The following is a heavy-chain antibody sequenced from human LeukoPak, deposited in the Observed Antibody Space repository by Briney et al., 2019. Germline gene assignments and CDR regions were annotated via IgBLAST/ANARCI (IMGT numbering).Heavy chain of an antibody. CDR1: GFTFSSYS. CDR3: ARREGIGSYGYFDY. V-gene: IGHV3-21*01. J-gene: IGHJ4*02. Sequence: GGSLRRSCAASGFTFSSYSMNWVRQAPGKGLEWVSSISSSSSYIYYADSVKGRFTISRDNAKNSLYLQMNSLRAEDTAVYYCARREGIGSYGYFDYWGQGTLVTVSS. D-gene: IGHD3-16*01. CDR2: ISSSSSYI.